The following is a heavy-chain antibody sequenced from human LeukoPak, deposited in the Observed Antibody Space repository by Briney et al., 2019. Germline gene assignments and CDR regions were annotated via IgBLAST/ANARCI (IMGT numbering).Heavy chain of an antibody. CDR2: INHSGST. D-gene: IGHD3-3*01. CDR1: GGSFSGYY. Sequence: SETLSLTCAVYGGSFSGYYWSWIRQPPGKGLEWIGEINHSGSTSYNPSLKSRVTISVDTSKNQFSLKLSSVTAADTAVYYCAREPYLEWLLYRKNDAFDIWGQGTMVTVSS. V-gene: IGHV4-34*01. J-gene: IGHJ3*02. CDR3: AREPYLEWLLYRKNDAFDI.